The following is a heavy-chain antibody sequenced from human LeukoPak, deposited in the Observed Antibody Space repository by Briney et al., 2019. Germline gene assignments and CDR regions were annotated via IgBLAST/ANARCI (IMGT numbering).Heavy chain of an antibody. CDR2: INTNSGNP. D-gene: IGHD4/OR15-4a*01. CDR3: ARAPVKVGDYGIYYYYMDV. Sequence: GASVKVSCKASGYTFTGYYMHWVRQAPGQGLEWMGWINTNSGNPTYAQGFTGRFVFSLDTSVSTAYLQISSLKAEDTAVYYCARAPVKVGDYGIYYYYMDVWGKGTTVTVSS. CDR1: GYTFTGYY. J-gene: IGHJ6*03. V-gene: IGHV7-4-1*02.